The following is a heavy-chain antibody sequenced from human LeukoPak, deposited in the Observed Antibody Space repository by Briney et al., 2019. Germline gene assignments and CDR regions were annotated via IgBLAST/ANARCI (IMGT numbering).Heavy chain of an antibody. CDR1: SGSINSYY. Sequence: PSETLSLTCTVSSGSINSYYWGWVRQPPGKGLEWIGRIYTTGTTQYNPSLKSRVTMSIDTSTNQFSLNLKSMTAADTAVYYCGRQGYIGARYFLDFWSQGTLVAVS. CDR2: IYTTGTT. V-gene: IGHV4-4*07. CDR3: GRQGYIGARYFLDF. D-gene: IGHD2-15*01. J-gene: IGHJ4*02.